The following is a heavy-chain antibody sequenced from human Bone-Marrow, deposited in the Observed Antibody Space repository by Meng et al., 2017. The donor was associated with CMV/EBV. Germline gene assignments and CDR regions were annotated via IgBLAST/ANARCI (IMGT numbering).Heavy chain of an antibody. CDR1: GYTFTGYY. CDR2: INPNSGGT. Sequence: ASVKVSCKASGYTFTGYYMHWVRQAPGQGLEWMGLINPNSGGTNYAQKFQGRVTMTRDTSISTAYMELSRLRSDDTAVYYCARDTDFWSGSGPYGMDVWGQGTTVTVSS. J-gene: IGHJ6*02. CDR3: ARDTDFWSGSGPYGMDV. D-gene: IGHD3-3*01. V-gene: IGHV1-2*02.